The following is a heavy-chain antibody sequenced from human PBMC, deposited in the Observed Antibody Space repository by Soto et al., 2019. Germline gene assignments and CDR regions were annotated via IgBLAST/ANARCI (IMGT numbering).Heavy chain of an antibody. CDR3: ARHPGYYDVLTGYSTYYFDY. D-gene: IGHD3-9*01. Sequence: SETLSLTCAVSVGSISSGGYSWSWIRQPPGKGLEWIGYIYHSGSTYYNPSLKSRVTISVDRSKNQFSLKLSSVTAADTAIYYCARHPGYYDVLTGYSTYYFDYWGQGALVTVSS. J-gene: IGHJ4*02. CDR1: VGSISSGGYS. CDR2: IYHSGST. V-gene: IGHV4-30-2*01.